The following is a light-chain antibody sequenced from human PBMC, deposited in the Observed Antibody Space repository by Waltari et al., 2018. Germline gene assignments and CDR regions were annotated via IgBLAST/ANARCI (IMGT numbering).Light chain of an antibody. CDR1: QDINGW. CDR3: QQGNTFPPT. V-gene: IGKV1-12*01. Sequence: IQMTQSPSSVSASVGDRVTITCRAGQDINGWLTWYQQKAGKAPKLLIYAVSTLQTGVPSRFSGARSGTDYTLTITGLQPEDFATYFCQQGNTFPPTFGQGIKVDIK. J-gene: IGKJ1*01. CDR2: AVS.